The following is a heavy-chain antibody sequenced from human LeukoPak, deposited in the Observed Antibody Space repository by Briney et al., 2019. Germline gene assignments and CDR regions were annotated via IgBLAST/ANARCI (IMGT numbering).Heavy chain of an antibody. D-gene: IGHD2-2*01. CDR2: IYSSGRT. Sequence: PSETLSLTCTVSGGSIKSASHSWTWIRQPAGKGLEWIGRIYSSGRTDYNPSLKSRVTISVDTSKNQFSLKLSSVTAADTAVYYCARHGLGIFVVVPAAKGSWFDPWGQGTLVTVSS. CDR1: GGSIKSASHS. V-gene: IGHV4-61*02. J-gene: IGHJ5*02. CDR3: ARHGLGIFVVVPAAKGSWFDP.